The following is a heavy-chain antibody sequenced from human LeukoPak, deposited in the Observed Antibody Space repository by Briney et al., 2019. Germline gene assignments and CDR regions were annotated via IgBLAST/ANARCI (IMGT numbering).Heavy chain of an antibody. CDR3: ARGLKWEPTSYYSYYYMDV. D-gene: IGHD1-26*01. V-gene: IGHV3-23*01. Sequence: GGSLRLSCAASGFTFSCYAMSWVRQAPGKGLEWVSAISGSGGSTYYADSVKGRFTISRDNSKNTLYLQMNSLRAEDTAFYYCARGLKWEPTSYYSYYYMDVWGKGTTVTISS. J-gene: IGHJ6*03. CDR2: ISGSGGST. CDR1: GFTFSCYA.